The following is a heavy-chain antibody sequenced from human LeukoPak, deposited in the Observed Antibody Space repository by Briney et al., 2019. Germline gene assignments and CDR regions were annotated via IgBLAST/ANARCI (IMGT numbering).Heavy chain of an antibody. D-gene: IGHD4-23*01. V-gene: IGHV4-59*01. CDR1: GGSISSYY. Sequence: SETLSLTCTVSGGSISSYYWSWIRQPPGKGLEWIGYIYYSGSTNYNPSLKSRVTISVDTSKNQFSLKLSSVTAADTAVYYCARGVRLRTVVTRGVLYYFDYWGQGTLVTVSS. CDR3: ARGVRLRTVVTRGVLYYFDY. CDR2: IYYSGST. J-gene: IGHJ4*02.